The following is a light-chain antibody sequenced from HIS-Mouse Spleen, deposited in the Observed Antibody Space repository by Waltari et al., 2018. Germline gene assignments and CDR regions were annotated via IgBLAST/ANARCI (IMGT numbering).Light chain of an antibody. CDR2: WAS. CDR3: QQYYSTPLT. Sequence: DIVMTQSTDSLAVSLGERATINCKSSPSVLYSSNNKNYLAWYQQKPGQPPKLLIYWASTRESGVPDRFSGSGSGTDFTLTISSLQAEDVAVYYCQQYYSTPLTFGGGTKVEIK. V-gene: IGKV4-1*01. J-gene: IGKJ4*01. CDR1: PSVLYSSNNKNY.